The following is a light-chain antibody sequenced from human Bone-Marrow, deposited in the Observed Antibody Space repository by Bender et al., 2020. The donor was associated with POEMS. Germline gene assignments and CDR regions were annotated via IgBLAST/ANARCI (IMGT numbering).Light chain of an antibody. CDR1: SSDVGNYHY. CDR2: DVS. Sequence: QSALTQPRSVSGSPGQSVTISCTGTSSDVGNYHYVSWYQQHPGKAPKLIIFDVSDRPSGVSNRFSGSKSGNTASLTISGLQAEDEADYYCSSYTSSITLVVFGGGTKLTVL. CDR3: SSYTSSITLVV. V-gene: IGLV2-14*03. J-gene: IGLJ2*01.